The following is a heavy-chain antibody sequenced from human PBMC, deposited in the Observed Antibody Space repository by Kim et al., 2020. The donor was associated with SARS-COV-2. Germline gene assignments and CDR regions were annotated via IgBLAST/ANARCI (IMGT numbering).Heavy chain of an antibody. CDR2: IGTAGDT. J-gene: IGHJ6*02. CDR1: GFTFSSYD. Sequence: GGSLRLSCAASGFTFSSYDMHWVRQATGKGLEWVSAIGTAGDTYYPGSVKGRFTISRENAKNSLYLQMNSLRAGDTAVYYCARAGVYYDFWSGYSAYYGMDVWGQGTTVTVSS. V-gene: IGHV3-13*01. CDR3: ARAGVYYDFWSGYSAYYGMDV. D-gene: IGHD3-3*01.